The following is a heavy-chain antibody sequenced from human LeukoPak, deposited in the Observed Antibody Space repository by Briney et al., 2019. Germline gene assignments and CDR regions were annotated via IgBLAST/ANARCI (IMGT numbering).Heavy chain of an antibody. CDR2: ISSSGSTI. D-gene: IGHD2-15*01. CDR1: GFTFSSYE. Sequence: PGGSLRLSCAASGFTFSSYEMNWVRQAPGKGLEWVSYISSSGSTIYYADSVKGRFTISRDNAKNSLYLQMNSLRAEDTAVYYCARDLGYCSGGSCFYWFDPWGQGTLVTVSS. CDR3: ARDLGYCSGGSCFYWFDP. J-gene: IGHJ5*02. V-gene: IGHV3-48*03.